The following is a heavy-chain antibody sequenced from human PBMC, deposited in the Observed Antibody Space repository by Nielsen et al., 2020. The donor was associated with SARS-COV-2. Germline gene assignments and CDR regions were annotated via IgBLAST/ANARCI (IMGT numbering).Heavy chain of an antibody. Sequence: GESLKISCAASGFTFSSYAMSWVRQAPGKGLEWVSGISGGGNSRYYAGSVKGRFTISRDNSKNTLFLQMNSLRAEDTAIYYCAKDTEKYYDYAWGIDVWGQGTTVTVSS. D-gene: IGHD3-16*01. CDR2: ISGGGNSR. CDR1: GFTFSSYA. J-gene: IGHJ6*02. V-gene: IGHV3-23*01. CDR3: AKDTEKYYDYAWGIDV.